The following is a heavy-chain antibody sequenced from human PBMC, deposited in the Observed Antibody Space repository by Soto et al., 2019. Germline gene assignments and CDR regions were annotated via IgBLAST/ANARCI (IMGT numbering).Heavy chain of an antibody. CDR3: ASGLMQKDYFDY. D-gene: IGHD2-8*01. V-gene: IGHV4-59*01. J-gene: IGHJ4*02. CDR2: IYYSGST. Sequence: PSETLSLTCTVSGRSISSYYWSWIRQPPGKGLEWIGYIYYSGSTNYNPSLKSRVTISVDTSKNQFSLKLSSVTAADTAVYYCASGLMQKDYFDYWGQGTLVTVSS. CDR1: GRSISSYY.